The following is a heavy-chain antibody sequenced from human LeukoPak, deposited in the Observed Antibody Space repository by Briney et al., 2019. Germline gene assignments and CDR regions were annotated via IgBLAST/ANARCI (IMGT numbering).Heavy chain of an antibody. CDR2: INSDGNII. V-gene: IGHV3-74*01. CDR3: VAGMGNY. CDR1: GFTFSTYW. Sequence: GGSLRLSCAASGFTFSTYWMHWVRQVPGEGLVWVSRINSDGNIITYADSVKGRFTISRDNARNRVYLQMNSLRAEDTAVYYCVAGMGNYWGQGTLVPV. J-gene: IGHJ4*02. D-gene: IGHD6-13*01.